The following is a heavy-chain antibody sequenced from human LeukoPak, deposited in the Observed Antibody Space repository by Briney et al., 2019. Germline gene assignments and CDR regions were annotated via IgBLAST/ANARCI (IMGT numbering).Heavy chain of an antibody. D-gene: IGHD2-2*02. CDR3: AREGGYCSSTSCYRLWKDAFDI. J-gene: IGHJ3*02. V-gene: IGHV4-4*07. CDR1: GGSISSYY. Sequence: PSETLSLTCTVSGGSISSYYWSWIRQPAGKGLEWIGRIYTSGSTNYNPSLKSRVTISVDTSKNQFSLKLSSVTAADTAVYYCAREGGYCSSTSCYRLWKDAFDIWGQGTMVTVSS. CDR2: IYTSGST.